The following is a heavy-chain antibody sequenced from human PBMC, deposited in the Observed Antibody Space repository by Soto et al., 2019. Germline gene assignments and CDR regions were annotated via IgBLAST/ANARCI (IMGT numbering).Heavy chain of an antibody. CDR3: ARDPAGNSMFDS. CDR2: IYSGGST. J-gene: IGHJ4*02. Sequence: QVQLQESGPGLVKPSETLSLTCTVSGGSISGYYWSWIRQPPGKGLEWIGYIYSGGSTSFNPSLKSRVTISADTSKNQFSLKLSPVTAADTAVYYCARDPAGNSMFDSWGQGTLVTVSS. D-gene: IGHD5-18*01. CDR1: GGSISGYY. V-gene: IGHV4-59*12.